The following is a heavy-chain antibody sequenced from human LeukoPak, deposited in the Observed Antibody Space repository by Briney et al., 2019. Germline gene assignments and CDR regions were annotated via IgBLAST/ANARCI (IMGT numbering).Heavy chain of an antibody. CDR1: GYTFTSYY. D-gene: IGHD3-22*01. Sequence: ASVKVSCKASGYTFTSYYMHWVRQAPGQGLEWMGIINPGGGSTSYAQKFQGRVTMTRDTSTSTVYMELSSLRSEDTAVYYCAREIKTYYYDSSGFSPVDYWGQGTLVTVSS. CDR2: INPGGGST. J-gene: IGHJ4*02. CDR3: AREIKTYYYDSSGFSPVDY. V-gene: IGHV1-46*01.